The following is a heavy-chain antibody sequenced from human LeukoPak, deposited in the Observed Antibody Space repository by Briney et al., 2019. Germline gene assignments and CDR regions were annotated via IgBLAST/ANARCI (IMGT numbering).Heavy chain of an antibody. CDR2: INPNSGGT. Sequence: ASVKVSCKASGYTFTGYYMHWVRQAPGQGLEWMGWINPNSGGTNYAQRFQGRVTMTRDTSISTAYMELNRLRSDDTAVYYCARDRDYGSGIFDYWGQGTLVTVSS. CDR1: GYTFTGYY. V-gene: IGHV1-2*02. J-gene: IGHJ4*02. D-gene: IGHD3-10*01. CDR3: ARDRDYGSGIFDY.